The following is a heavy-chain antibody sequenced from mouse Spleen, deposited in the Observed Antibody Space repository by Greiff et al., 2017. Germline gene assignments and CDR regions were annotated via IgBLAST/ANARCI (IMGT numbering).Heavy chain of an antibody. D-gene: IGHD1-1*01. CDR2: IDPSDSYT. V-gene: IGHV1-50*01. J-gene: IGHJ3*01. Sequence: KPGQGLEWIGEIDPSDSYTNYNQKFKGKATLTVDTSSSTAYMQLSSLTSEDSAVYYCARGGSPFAYWGQGTLVTVSA. CDR3: ARGGSPFAY.